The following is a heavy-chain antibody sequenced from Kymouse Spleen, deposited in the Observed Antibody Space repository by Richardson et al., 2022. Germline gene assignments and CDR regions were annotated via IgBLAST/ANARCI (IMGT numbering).Heavy chain of an antibody. V-gene: IGHV4-34*01. D-gene: IGHD6-6*01. Sequence: QVQLQQWGAGLLKPSETLSLTCAVYGGSFSGYYWSWIRQPPGKGLEWIGEINHSGSTNYNPSLKSRVTISVDTSKNQFSLKLSSVTAADTAVYYCARDNSSSVGWFDPWGQGTLVTVSS. J-gene: IGHJ5*02. CDR3: ARDNSSSVGWFDP. CDR2: INHSGST. CDR1: GGSFSGYY.